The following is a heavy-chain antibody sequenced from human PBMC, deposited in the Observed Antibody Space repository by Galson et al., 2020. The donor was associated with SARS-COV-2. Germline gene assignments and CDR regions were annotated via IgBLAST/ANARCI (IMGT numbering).Heavy chain of an antibody. Sequence: TLSLTCAVSGGSISSGGYSWTWIRQPPGKALEWIGYIYQSGATQYNPSLKSRLTISVDRSKNQLSLDLRSVTVADSAVYYCARRYTYGLSPYWYFELWGPGTLVTVSS. D-gene: IGHD5-18*01. V-gene: IGHV4-30-2*01. CDR1: GGSISSGGYS. J-gene: IGHJ2*01. CDR3: ARRYTYGLSPYWYFEL. CDR2: IYQSGAT.